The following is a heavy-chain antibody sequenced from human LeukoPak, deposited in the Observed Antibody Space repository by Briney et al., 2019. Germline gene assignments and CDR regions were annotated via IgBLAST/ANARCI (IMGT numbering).Heavy chain of an antibody. V-gene: IGHV4-59*01. D-gene: IGHD6-13*01. Sequence: SETLSLACTVSGGSISSYYRNWIRQPPGKGLEWIGNFYYSGSTNYNPSFKSRVTISADTSKNQFSLRLTSVTAADTAVYYCARIAAAGTQWGQGTLVTVSS. J-gene: IGHJ4*02. CDR3: ARIAAAGTQ. CDR2: FYYSGST. CDR1: GGSISSYY.